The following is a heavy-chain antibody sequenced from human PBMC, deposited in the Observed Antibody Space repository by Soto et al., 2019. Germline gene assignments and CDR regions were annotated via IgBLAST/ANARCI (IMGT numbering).Heavy chain of an antibody. CDR3: AMVRFLDGFGSFAD. CDR1: GGSISNYY. CDR2: IYYSGST. J-gene: IGHJ4*02. D-gene: IGHD3-3*01. V-gene: IGHV4-59*01. Sequence: SETLSLTCTVSGGSISNYYWSWLRQPPGKELEWIGYIYYSGSTNYSPSLKSRVTISEDTSKNQFSLKLSSVTAADSAVYYWAMVRFLDGFGSFADWGQGTLVTVSS.